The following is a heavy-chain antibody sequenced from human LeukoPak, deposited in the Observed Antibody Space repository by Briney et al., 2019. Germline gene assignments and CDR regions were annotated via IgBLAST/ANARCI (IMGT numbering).Heavy chain of an antibody. CDR2: ISGSGGST. Sequence: PGGSLRLSCAASGFTFSSYAMSWVRQAPGKGLEWVSAISGSGGSTYYADSVKGRFTISRDNSKNTLRLQMNSLRAEDMAVYYCAKSRSRDGYNAFDYWGQGTLVTVSS. D-gene: IGHD5-24*01. V-gene: IGHV3-23*01. CDR1: GFTFSSYA. J-gene: IGHJ4*02. CDR3: AKSRSRDGYNAFDY.